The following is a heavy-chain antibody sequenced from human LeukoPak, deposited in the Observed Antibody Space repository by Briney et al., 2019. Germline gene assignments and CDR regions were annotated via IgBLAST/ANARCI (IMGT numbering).Heavy chain of an antibody. V-gene: IGHV4-59*01. CDR2: IYYSGST. CDR1: GGSISSYY. D-gene: IGHD5-12*01. J-gene: IGHJ6*02. Sequence: SEILSLTCTVSGGSISSYYWSWIRQPPGKGLEWIGYIYYSGSTNYNPSLKSRVTISVDTSKNQFSLKLSSVTAADTAVYYCARDQTRYSGYEHYYYYGMDVWGQGTTVTVSS. CDR3: ARDQTRYSGYEHYYYYGMDV.